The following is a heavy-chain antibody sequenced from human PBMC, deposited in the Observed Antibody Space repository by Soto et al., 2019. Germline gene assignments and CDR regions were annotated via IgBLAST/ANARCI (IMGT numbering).Heavy chain of an antibody. CDR3: AKAPYSSSWTTYFDY. CDR2: ISYDGSNK. D-gene: IGHD6-13*01. V-gene: IGHV3-30*18. J-gene: IGHJ4*02. Sequence: QVQLVESGGGVVQPGRSLRLSCAASGFTFSSYGMHWVRQAPGKGLEWVAVISYDGSNKYYADSVKGRFTISRDNSKNTLYLQMNSLRAEDTAVYYYAKAPYSSSWTTYFDYWGQGTLVTVSS. CDR1: GFTFSSYG.